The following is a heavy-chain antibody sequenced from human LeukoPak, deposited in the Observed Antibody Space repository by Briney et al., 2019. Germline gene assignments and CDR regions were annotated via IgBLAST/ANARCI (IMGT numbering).Heavy chain of an antibody. CDR2: MNPNSGNT. Sequence: ASVKVSCKASGYTFTSYDISWVRQATGQGLEWMVWMNPNSGNTGYTQKFQGRVTMTRNTSISTAYMELSSLRSEDTAVYYCARGPESYCSGSSSPRYFDYWGQGTLVTVSS. CDR3: ARGPESYCSGSSSPRYFDY. J-gene: IGHJ4*02. CDR1: GYTFTSYD. D-gene: IGHD2-15*01. V-gene: IGHV1-8*01.